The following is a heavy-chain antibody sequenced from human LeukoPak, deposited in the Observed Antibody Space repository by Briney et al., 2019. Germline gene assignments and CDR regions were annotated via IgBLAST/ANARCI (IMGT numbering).Heavy chain of an antibody. Sequence: GGSLRLSCAASGFTFASYALSWVRQAPGRGLEWVSAISGSGGSAYYSDSVRGRFTISRDNFKRTLFLQMNSLRAEDTAVYYCAKDPRYCSGGSCYIYFYYYMDVWGKGTTVTVSS. J-gene: IGHJ6*03. CDR1: GFTFASYA. D-gene: IGHD2-15*01. CDR2: ISGSGGSA. V-gene: IGHV3-23*01. CDR3: AKDPRYCSGGSCYIYFYYYMDV.